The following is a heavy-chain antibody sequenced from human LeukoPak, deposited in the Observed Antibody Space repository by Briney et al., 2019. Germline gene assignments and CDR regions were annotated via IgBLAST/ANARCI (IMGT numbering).Heavy chain of an antibody. Sequence: GESLKISCKGSGYTFTSYWIGWVRQMPGKGLEWMGIIYPGDSDTRYSPSFQGQVTISADKSINTVYLQWSSLKASDTAMYYCAIQRSGDYGDLVFDYWGQGTLVTVSS. CDR3: AIQRSGDYGDLVFDY. J-gene: IGHJ4*02. V-gene: IGHV5-51*01. CDR2: IYPGDSDT. CDR1: GYTFTSYW. D-gene: IGHD4-17*01.